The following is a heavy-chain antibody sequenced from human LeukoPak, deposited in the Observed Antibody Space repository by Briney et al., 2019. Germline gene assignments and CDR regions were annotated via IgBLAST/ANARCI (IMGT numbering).Heavy chain of an antibody. CDR3: ARTYYDILTGYNPYFDY. D-gene: IGHD3-9*01. CDR2: ISMDGVNT. V-gene: IGHV3-43*01. CDR1: GFTFDYYT. J-gene: IGHJ4*02. Sequence: GGSLRLSCAASGFTFDYYTMYWVRQGPEKGLEWVSLISMDGVNTFYADSVKGRFTISRDNAKNFLYLQMNSLRAEDTAVYYCARTYYDILTGYNPYFDYWGQGILVTVSS.